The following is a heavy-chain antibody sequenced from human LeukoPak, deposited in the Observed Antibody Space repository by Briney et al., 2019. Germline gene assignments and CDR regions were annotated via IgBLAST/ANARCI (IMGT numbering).Heavy chain of an antibody. Sequence: SETLSLTCAVSGVSFDDYYWSRVRQTPGKGLEWIGEINHSGYTNDSPSLKSRVTLSIDTSRKQFSLNLRSVTVADAGIYYCTRMTTGHDYWGQGTLVTVSS. CDR3: TRMTTGHDY. D-gene: IGHD4-17*01. J-gene: IGHJ4*02. CDR2: INHSGYT. CDR1: GVSFDDYY. V-gene: IGHV4-34*01.